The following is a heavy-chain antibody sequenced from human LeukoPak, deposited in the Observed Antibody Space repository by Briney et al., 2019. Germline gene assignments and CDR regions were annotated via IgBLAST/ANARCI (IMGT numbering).Heavy chain of an antibody. CDR1: GFTFSSYA. Sequence: GGSLRLSCAASGFTFSSYAMHWVRQAPGKGLGWVAIISLDESHKYYAESVKGRFTISRDTSKNTLYLQMNSLSSEDTAVYYCARGVSWYYYYMDVWGKGTTVTVSS. J-gene: IGHJ6*03. D-gene: IGHD4-11*01. CDR3: ARGVSWYYYYMDV. CDR2: ISLDESHK. V-gene: IGHV3-30*04.